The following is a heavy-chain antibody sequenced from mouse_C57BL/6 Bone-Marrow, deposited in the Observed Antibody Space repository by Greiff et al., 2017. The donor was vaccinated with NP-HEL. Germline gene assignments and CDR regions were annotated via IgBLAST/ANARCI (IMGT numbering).Heavy chain of an antibody. Sequence: QVQLQQPGAELVKPGASVRLSCKASGYTFTSYWMHWVKQRPGQGLEWIGMIHPNSGSTNYNEKFKSKATLTVDKSSSTAYMQLSSLTSEDSAVYYCARVPSYAMDYWGQGTSVTVSS. D-gene: IGHD5-1*01. CDR3: ARVPSYAMDY. J-gene: IGHJ4*01. CDR2: IHPNSGST. CDR1: GYTFTSYW. V-gene: IGHV1-64*01.